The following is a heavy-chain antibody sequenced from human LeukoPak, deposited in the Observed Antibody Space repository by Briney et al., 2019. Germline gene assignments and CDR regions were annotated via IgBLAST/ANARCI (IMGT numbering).Heavy chain of an antibody. V-gene: IGHV4-34*01. CDR2: INHSGST. Sequence: SETPSLTCAVYGGSFSGYYWSWIRQPPGKGLEWIGEINHSGSTNYNPSLKSRVTISVDTSKNQFSLKLSSVTAADTAVYYCARGSRDYDFWSGLLFDYWGQGTLVTVSS. J-gene: IGHJ4*02. D-gene: IGHD3-3*01. CDR3: ARGSRDYDFWSGLLFDY. CDR1: GGSFSGYY.